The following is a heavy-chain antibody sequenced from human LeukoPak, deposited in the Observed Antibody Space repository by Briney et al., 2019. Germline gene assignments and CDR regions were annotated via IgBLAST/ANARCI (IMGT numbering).Heavy chain of an antibody. CDR1: GYSFTRYG. CDR3: ARDLDIVVVRRALRHYGVDV. Sequence: ASVKVSCKASGYSFTRYGISWVRQAPGQGLEWIGWICAFNGNTNYAQKFQGRVTISTDTSTTTAYMALRSLRTGDTAVYYCARDLDIVVVRRALRHYGVDVWGQGTTVTVSS. CDR2: ICAFNGNT. V-gene: IGHV1-18*01. J-gene: IGHJ6*02. D-gene: IGHD2-2*01.